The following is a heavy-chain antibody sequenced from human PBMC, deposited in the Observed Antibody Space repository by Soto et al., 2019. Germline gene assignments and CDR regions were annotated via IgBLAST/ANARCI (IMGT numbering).Heavy chain of an antibody. V-gene: IGHV1-2*02. CDR2: IYPDSGGT. CDR1: GYTFSGFY. J-gene: IGHJ5*02. CDR3: ARHHGPTTSENWFDP. D-gene: IGHD5-12*01. Sequence: QVQLVQSGAEVKKPGASVKVSCRTSGYTFSGFYIHWVRQAPGQGLESMGWIYPDSGGTDYAQKFQGRVTMTRDTSISTAYMELSRLRSDDTAVYYCARHHGPTTSENWFDPWGQGTLVTVSS.